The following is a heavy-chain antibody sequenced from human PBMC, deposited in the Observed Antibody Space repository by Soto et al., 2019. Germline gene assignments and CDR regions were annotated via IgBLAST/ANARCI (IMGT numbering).Heavy chain of an antibody. CDR3: ARDSPGYGDYVLFDY. Sequence: SETLSLTCTVSGGSISSYYWSWIRQPPGKGLEWIGYIYYSGSTNYNPSLKSRVTISVDTSKNQFSLQLNSVTPEDTAVYYCARDSPGYGDYVLFDYWGQGTLVTVSS. CDR2: IYYSGST. CDR1: GGSISSYY. J-gene: IGHJ4*02. D-gene: IGHD4-17*01. V-gene: IGHV4-59*12.